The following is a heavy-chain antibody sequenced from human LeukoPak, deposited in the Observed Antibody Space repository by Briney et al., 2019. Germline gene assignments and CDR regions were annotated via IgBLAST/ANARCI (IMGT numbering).Heavy chain of an antibody. D-gene: IGHD2-2*01. Sequence: GASVKVSCKASGYTFTSYGISWVRQAPGQGLEWMGWISAYNGNTNYAQKLQGRVTMTTDTPTSTAYMELRSLRSDDTAVYYCARRYCSSTSCFNAFDIWGQGTMVTVSS. CDR2: ISAYNGNT. J-gene: IGHJ3*02. CDR3: ARRYCSSTSCFNAFDI. V-gene: IGHV1-18*04. CDR1: GYTFTSYG.